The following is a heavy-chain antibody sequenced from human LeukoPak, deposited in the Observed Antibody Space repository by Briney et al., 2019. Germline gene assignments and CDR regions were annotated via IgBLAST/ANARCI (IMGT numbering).Heavy chain of an antibody. V-gene: IGHV4-39*07. CDR2: IYYSGST. CDR3: ARGEGSPGGYFDY. J-gene: IGHJ4*02. Sequence: PSETLSLTCTVSGGSISNSSYYWGWIRQPPGKGLEWIGSIYYSGSTYYNPSLKSRVTISVDTSKNQFSLKLSSVTAADTAVYYCARGEGSPGGYFDYWGQGTLVTVSS. CDR1: GGSISNSSYY. D-gene: IGHD3-10*01.